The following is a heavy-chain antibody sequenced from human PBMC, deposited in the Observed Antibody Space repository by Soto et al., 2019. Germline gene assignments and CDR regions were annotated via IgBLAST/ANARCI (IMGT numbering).Heavy chain of an antibody. CDR2: IYPGDSDT. V-gene: IGHV5-51*01. CDR1: GYSFTSYW. Sequence: PGESLKISCKGSGYSFTSYWIGWVRQMPGKGLEWMGIIYPGDSDTRYSPSFQGQVTISADKSISTAYLQWSSLKASDTAMYYCATSYGVSYYYYYGMDVWGQGTTVTVSS. D-gene: IGHD4-17*01. CDR3: ATSYGVSYYYYYGMDV. J-gene: IGHJ6*02.